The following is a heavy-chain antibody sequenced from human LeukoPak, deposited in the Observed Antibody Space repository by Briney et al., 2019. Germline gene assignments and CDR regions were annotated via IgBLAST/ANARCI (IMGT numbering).Heavy chain of an antibody. CDR3: AKDPIVGATSWYYFDY. D-gene: IGHD1-26*01. J-gene: IGHJ4*02. CDR2: ITSRGEST. Sequence: RKGRQWVSYITSRGESTWYVDSVKGRFTITRDNSKNTLYLQMNSLRAEDTAVYYCAKDPIVGATSWYYFDYWGQGTLVTVPS. V-gene: IGHV3-23*01.